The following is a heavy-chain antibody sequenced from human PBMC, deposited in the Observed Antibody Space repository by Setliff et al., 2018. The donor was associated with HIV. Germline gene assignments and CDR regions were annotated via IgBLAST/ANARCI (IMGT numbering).Heavy chain of an antibody. CDR3: ARDPHYFDRSGYYSYFYFDY. CDR1: GGSISTNRDH. CDR2: ISYSGNT. Sequence: TSETLSLTCNVSGGSISTNRDHWGWIRQPPGKGLEWIGSISYSGNTYYHPSLQSRVTMSLDMSKNQFSLKVKSVNAADTAVYYCARDPHYFDRSGYYSYFYFDYWGQGMLVTVSS. J-gene: IGHJ4*02. D-gene: IGHD3-22*01. V-gene: IGHV4-39*07.